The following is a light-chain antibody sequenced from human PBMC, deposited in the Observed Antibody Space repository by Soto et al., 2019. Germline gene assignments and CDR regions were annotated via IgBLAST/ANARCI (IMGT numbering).Light chain of an antibody. V-gene: IGLV2-14*01. CDR3: SSYTSSSTYV. CDR2: EVS. Sequence: QSVLTQPASVSGSPGQSTTIFCTGTSSDVGGYNYVSWYQQHPGKAPKLMIYEVSNRPSGVSNRFSGSKSGNTASLTISGLQAEDEADYYCSSYTSSSTYVFGTGTRSPS. CDR1: SSDVGGYNY. J-gene: IGLJ1*01.